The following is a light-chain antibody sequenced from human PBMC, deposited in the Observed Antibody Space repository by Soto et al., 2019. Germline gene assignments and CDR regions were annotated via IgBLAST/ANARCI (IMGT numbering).Light chain of an antibody. CDR1: QGITNF. V-gene: IGKV1-16*01. J-gene: IGKJ4*01. CDR2: AAS. CDR3: QQYRSYPLT. Sequence: IQMTQSPSSLSASVGDRITITCRASQGITNFVAWFQQKPGKAPKAVIYAASSLLSGVPSRFSGSGSGTDFTLTISSLQPEDSATYYCQQYRSYPLTFGGGTKVEIK.